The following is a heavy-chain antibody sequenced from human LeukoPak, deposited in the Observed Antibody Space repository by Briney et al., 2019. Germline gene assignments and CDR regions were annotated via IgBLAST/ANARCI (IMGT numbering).Heavy chain of an antibody. Sequence: SVKVSCKASGGTFSSYAISWVRQAPGQGLEWMGGIIPIFGTANYAQKFQGRVTITADKSTSTAYMELSRLRSDDTAVYYCARDRVVAATLGWFDPWGQGTLVTVSS. CDR2: IIPIFGTA. CDR3: ARDRVVAATLGWFDP. D-gene: IGHD2-15*01. J-gene: IGHJ5*02. V-gene: IGHV1-69*06. CDR1: GGTFSSYA.